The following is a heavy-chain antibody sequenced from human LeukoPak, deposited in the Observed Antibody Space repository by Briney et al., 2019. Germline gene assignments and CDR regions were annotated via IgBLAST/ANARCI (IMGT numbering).Heavy chain of an antibody. CDR1: GFTFSSYS. V-gene: IGHV3-21*01. J-gene: IGHJ4*02. D-gene: IGHD2-2*01. CDR3: ARDRGDIVVVPAAYVY. Sequence: GGSLRLSCAASGFTFSSYSMNWVRQAPGKGLEWVSSISSSSSYIYYADSVKGRFTISRDNAKNSLYLQMNSLRAEDTAVYYCARDRGDIVVVPAAYVYWGQGTLVTVSS. CDR2: ISSSSSYI.